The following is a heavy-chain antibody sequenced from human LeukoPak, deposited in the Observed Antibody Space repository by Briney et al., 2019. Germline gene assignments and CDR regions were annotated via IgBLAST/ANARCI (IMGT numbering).Heavy chain of an antibody. CDR3: ARPFPLGYCSGTSCYENDY. CDR2: IYYSGST. V-gene: IGHV4-39*01. Sequence: SETLSLTCTVSGGSISSSSYYWGWIRQPPGKGLEWIGSIYYSGSTYYNPSLKSRVTISVDTSKNQFSLKLSSVTAADTAVYYCARPFPLGYCSGTSCYENDYWGQGTLVTVSS. CDR1: GGSISSSSYY. D-gene: IGHD2-2*01. J-gene: IGHJ4*02.